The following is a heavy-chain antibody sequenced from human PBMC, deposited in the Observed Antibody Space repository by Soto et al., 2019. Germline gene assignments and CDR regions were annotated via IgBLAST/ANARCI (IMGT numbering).Heavy chain of an antibody. Sequence: ETLSLTCTVSGGSISSYYWSWIRQPPGKGLEWIGYIYYSGSTNYNPSLKSRVTISVDTSKNQFSLKLSSVTAADTAVYYCARGALTTYFDYWGQGTLVTVSS. CDR2: IYYSGST. CDR3: ARGALTTYFDY. J-gene: IGHJ4*02. CDR1: GGSISSYY. V-gene: IGHV4-59*01.